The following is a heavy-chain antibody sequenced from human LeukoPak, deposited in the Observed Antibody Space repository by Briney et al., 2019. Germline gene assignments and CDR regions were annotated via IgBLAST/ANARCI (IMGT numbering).Heavy chain of an antibody. Sequence: PSETLSLTCAVYGVSFSGYYWSWIRQPPGKGLEWIGEINHSGSTNYNPSLKSRVTISVDTSKNQFSLKLSSVTAADTAVYYCARANYDSSGPAPFDYWGQGTLVTVSS. CDR3: ARANYDSSGPAPFDY. V-gene: IGHV4-34*01. J-gene: IGHJ4*02. CDR2: INHSGST. D-gene: IGHD3-22*01. CDR1: GVSFSGYY.